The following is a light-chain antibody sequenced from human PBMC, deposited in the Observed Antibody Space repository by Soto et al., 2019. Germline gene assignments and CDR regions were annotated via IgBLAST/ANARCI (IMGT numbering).Light chain of an antibody. CDR2: EVS. CDR3: SSYTSSSNSVV. V-gene: IGLV2-14*01. J-gene: IGLJ2*01. Sequence: QSALTQPASVSGSPGQSITISCTGTSSDVGGHNVVSWYQHHPGNAPQLMIYEVSNRPSGVSNRFSGSKSGNTASLTICGLQAEDEADYYCSSYTSSSNSVVFGGGTKVTVL. CDR1: SSDVGGHNV.